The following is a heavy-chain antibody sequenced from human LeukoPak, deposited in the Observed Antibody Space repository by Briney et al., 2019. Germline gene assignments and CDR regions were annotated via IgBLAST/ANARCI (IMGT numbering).Heavy chain of an antibody. Sequence: GGSLRLSCAASGFSFSDSYMSWIRQAPGQGLEWLSYIKSSDTSTFYADSVKGRFTVSRDNAKNSLYLQMNSLRAEDTAVYYCARRGNMSSHAFDIWGQGTVVTVSS. CDR2: IKSSDTST. CDR1: GFSFSDSY. CDR3: ARRGNMSSHAFDI. V-gene: IGHV3-11*01. D-gene: IGHD2/OR15-2a*01. J-gene: IGHJ3*02.